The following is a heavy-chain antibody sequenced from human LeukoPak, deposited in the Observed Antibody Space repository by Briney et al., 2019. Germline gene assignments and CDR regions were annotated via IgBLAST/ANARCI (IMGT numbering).Heavy chain of an antibody. V-gene: IGHV3-23*01. CDR3: ARGADGVSSESRGWFDP. CDR2: ISGSCYST. Sequence: GGSLRLSCAASGFTFSNYAMRWVRQAPGKGLEWVSGISGSCYSTYYADSEKGRFTISRHNAEHSLYLQMNSLRAEYTAVYSCARGADGVSSESRGWFDPCGQGTLVTVSS. J-gene: IGHJ5*02. CDR1: GFTFSNYA. D-gene: IGHD2-8*01.